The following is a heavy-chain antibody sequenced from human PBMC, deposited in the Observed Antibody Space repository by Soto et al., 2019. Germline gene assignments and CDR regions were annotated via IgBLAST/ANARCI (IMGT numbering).Heavy chain of an antibody. D-gene: IGHD1-26*01. CDR1: VYTFTSYA. J-gene: IGHJ4*02. CDR3: ARGLGLYYFDY. V-gene: IGHV1-3*01. Sequence: ASVKVSCKASVYTFTSYAMHWVRQAPGQRLEWMGWINAGNGNTEYSQKFQGRVTITRDTSASTAYMELSSLRSEDTAVYYCARGLGLYYFDYWGQGTLVTVSS. CDR2: INAGNGNT.